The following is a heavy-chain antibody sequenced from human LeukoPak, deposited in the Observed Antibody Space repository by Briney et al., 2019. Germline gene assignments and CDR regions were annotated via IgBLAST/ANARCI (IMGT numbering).Heavy chain of an antibody. V-gene: IGHV1-69*05. J-gene: IGHJ4*02. CDR3: ATQETGTTLLESDY. D-gene: IGHD1-7*01. CDR2: IIPIFGTA. Sequence: ASVKVSCKASGGTFSSYAISWVRQAPGQGLEWMGGIIPIFGTANYAQKFQGRVTITTDESTSTAYMELSSLRSEDAAVYYCATQETGTTLLESDYWGQGTLVTVSS. CDR1: GGTFSSYA.